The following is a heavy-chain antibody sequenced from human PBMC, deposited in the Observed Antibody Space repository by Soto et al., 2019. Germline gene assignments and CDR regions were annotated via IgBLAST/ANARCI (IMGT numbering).Heavy chain of an antibody. CDR2: ISDSGDST. J-gene: IGHJ4*02. Sequence: GGSLRLSCAASGFTFSSSIMNWVRQAPGKGLEWVSGISDSGDSTYYADSVKGRFAISRDNSTNTLYLQMNSLRVEDTAVYYCAKGHYDILTGIDYWGKGILVTVSS. V-gene: IGHV3-23*01. CDR1: GFTFSSSI. D-gene: IGHD3-9*01. CDR3: AKGHYDILTGIDY.